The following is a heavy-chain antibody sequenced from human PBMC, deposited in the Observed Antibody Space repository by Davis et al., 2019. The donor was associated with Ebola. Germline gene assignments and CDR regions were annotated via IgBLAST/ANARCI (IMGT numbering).Heavy chain of an antibody. CDR2: IYYSESS. CDR1: GGSISSSY. J-gene: IGHJ4*02. V-gene: IGHV4-59*08. D-gene: IGHD6-13*01. Sequence: MPSETLSLTCTVSGGSISSSYWSWIRQPPGKGLEWIGYIYYSESSNYNPSLKSRVTISVDRSKNQFSLKLSSVTAADTAVYYCARLGRLAAAGLDYWGQGTLVTVSS. CDR3: ARLGRLAAAGLDY.